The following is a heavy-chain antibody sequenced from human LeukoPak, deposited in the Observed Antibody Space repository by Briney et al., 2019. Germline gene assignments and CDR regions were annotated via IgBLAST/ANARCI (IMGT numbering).Heavy chain of an antibody. Sequence: TGGSLRLSSAASGFTFSNAWMSWVRQAPGKGLEWVAVISYDGSNKYYADSVKGRFTISRDNSKNTLYLQMNSLRAEDTAVYYCARDERWRFDYWGQGTLVTVSS. D-gene: IGHD2-15*01. CDR2: ISYDGSNK. V-gene: IGHV3-30*03. J-gene: IGHJ4*02. CDR3: ARDERWRFDY. CDR1: GFTFSNAW.